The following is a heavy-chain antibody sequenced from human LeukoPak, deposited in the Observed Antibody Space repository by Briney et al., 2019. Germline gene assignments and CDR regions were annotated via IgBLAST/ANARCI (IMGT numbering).Heavy chain of an antibody. D-gene: IGHD2-2*01. CDR3: ARVMGRYCSSTSCYVDY. J-gene: IGHJ4*02. Sequence: PGGSLRLSCAASGFTFSTYEMTWVRQSPGKGLEWVSYISSSGSTIYYADSVKGRFTISRDNSKNTLYLQMNSLRAEDTAVYYCARVMGRYCSSTSCYVDYWGQGTLVTVSS. CDR2: ISSSGSTI. V-gene: IGHV3-48*03. CDR1: GFTFSTYE.